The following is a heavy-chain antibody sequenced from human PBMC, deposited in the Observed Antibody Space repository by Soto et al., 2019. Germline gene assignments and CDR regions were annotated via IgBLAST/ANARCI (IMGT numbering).Heavy chain of an antibody. J-gene: IGHJ5*02. D-gene: IGHD6-13*01. CDR3: AKSEPDFVSSSWYETNKFSCFDP. CDR1: GFTFSSYA. Sequence: GGSLRLSCAASGFTFSSYAMSWVRQAPGKGLEWVSVISGSGGRTYYADSVKGRFTISRDNSKNTLYLQMNSLRAEDTAVYYCAKSEPDFVSSSWYETNKFSCFDPWGQGTLATVSS. V-gene: IGHV3-23*01. CDR2: ISGSGGRT.